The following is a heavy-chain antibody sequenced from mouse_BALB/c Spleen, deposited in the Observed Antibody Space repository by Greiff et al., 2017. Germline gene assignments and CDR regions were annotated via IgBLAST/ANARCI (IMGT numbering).Heavy chain of an antibody. Sequence: QVQLQQSGAELMKPGASVKISCKATGYTFSSYWIEWVKQRPGHGLEWIGEILPGSGSTNYNEKFKGKATFTADTSSNTAYMQLSSLTSEDSAVYYCARGGLLYYGSSYGYYWGQGTTLTVSS. V-gene: IGHV1-9*01. CDR3: ARGGLLYYGSSYGYY. D-gene: IGHD1-1*01. CDR2: ILPGSGST. CDR1: GYTFSSYW. J-gene: IGHJ2*01.